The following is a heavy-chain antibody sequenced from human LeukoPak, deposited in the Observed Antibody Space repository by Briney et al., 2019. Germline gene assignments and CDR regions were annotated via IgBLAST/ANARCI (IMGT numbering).Heavy chain of an antibody. Sequence: GGSLRLSCAASGFTFSTYAMHWVRQAPGKGLEWVAVIWSDSTNKYYADSVRGRFTISRDNSKNTLYLQMSSLRAEDTAMYYCARDRLTTVTTFHFDYWGQGTLVTVSS. D-gene: IGHD4-17*01. V-gene: IGHV3-33*01. J-gene: IGHJ4*02. CDR3: ARDRLTTVTTFHFDY. CDR2: IWSDSTNK. CDR1: GFTFSTYA.